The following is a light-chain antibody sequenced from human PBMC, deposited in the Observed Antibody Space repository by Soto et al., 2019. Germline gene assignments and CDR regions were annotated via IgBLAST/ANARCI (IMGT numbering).Light chain of an antibody. V-gene: IGLV2-14*01. CDR2: DVT. CDR3: SSYTSISTYV. J-gene: IGLJ1*01. Sequence: QSALTQPASVSGSPGQSIIISCTGTSSDVGGYNFVTWYQQHPDKAPKLMIYDVTNRPSGVSNRFSGSKSGNTASLTISGLQAEDEADYYCSSYTSISTYVFGTGTRSPS. CDR1: SSDVGGYNF.